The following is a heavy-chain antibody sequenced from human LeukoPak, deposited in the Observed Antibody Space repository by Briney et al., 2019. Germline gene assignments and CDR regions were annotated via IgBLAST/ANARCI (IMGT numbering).Heavy chain of an antibody. D-gene: IGHD2/OR15-2a*01. Sequence: SETLSLTCTVSGGSISSYYWSWIRQPPGKGLEWIGYIYYSGSTNYNPSLKSRVTISGDTSKNQFSLKLSSVTAADTAVYYCARTETTFFYYGMDVWGQGTTVTVSS. CDR1: GGSISSYY. CDR3: ARTETTFFYYGMDV. J-gene: IGHJ6*02. V-gene: IGHV4-59*01. CDR2: IYYSGST.